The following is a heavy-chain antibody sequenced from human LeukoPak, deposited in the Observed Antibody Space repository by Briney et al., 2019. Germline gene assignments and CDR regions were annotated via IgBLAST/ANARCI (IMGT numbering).Heavy chain of an antibody. D-gene: IGHD4-17*01. CDR2: IYYSGST. Sequence: SETLSLTCTISGGSISSYYWSWIRQPPGKGLEWIGYIYYSGSTDYNPSLKSRVTISIDTSKNQISLKLSSVTAADTAIYYCARDSRSLGVTTVTRGFDYWGQGTLVTVSS. J-gene: IGHJ4*02. CDR3: ARDSRSLGVTTVTRGFDY. V-gene: IGHV4-59*01. CDR1: GGSISSYY.